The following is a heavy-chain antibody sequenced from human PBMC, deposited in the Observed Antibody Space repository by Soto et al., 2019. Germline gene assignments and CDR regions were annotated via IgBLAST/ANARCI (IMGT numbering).Heavy chain of an antibody. V-gene: IGHV1-18*01. CDR1: GYTFTSHG. CDR2: ISTYNGKT. D-gene: IGHD3-16*02. J-gene: IGHJ3*02. CDR3: ARLLTEGVTYREDAFDI. Sequence: QVQLVQSGGEVKKPGASVKVSCKASGYTFTSHGFSWVRQAPGQGLEWMGWISTYNGKTDYAQKFQGRVTMTADTRTNTGYMELRSLRSDDTAVYYCARLLTEGVTYREDAFDIWAQGTKVTVSS.